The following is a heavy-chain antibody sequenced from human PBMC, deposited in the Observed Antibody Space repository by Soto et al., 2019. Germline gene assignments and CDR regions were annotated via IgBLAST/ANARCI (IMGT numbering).Heavy chain of an antibody. J-gene: IGHJ6*02. CDR1: GGSISSGGYY. CDR3: LGYEYFYGMDV. D-gene: IGHD6-6*01. CDR2: IYYSGST. Sequence: PSETLSLTCTVSGGSISSGGYYWSWIRQHPGKGLEWIGYIYYSGSTYYNPSLKSRVTISVDTSKNQFSLKLSSVTAADTAVYYCLGYEYFYGMDVWGQGTTVTVSS. V-gene: IGHV4-31*03.